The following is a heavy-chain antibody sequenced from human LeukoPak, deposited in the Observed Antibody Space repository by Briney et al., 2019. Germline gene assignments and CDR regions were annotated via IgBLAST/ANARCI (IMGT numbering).Heavy chain of an antibody. J-gene: IGHJ5*02. CDR2: INPYSGGS. CDR3: ARAPGTPSDECWFDP. D-gene: IGHD2-15*01. CDR1: GYTFTDYY. V-gene: IGHV1-2*02. Sequence: GASVKVSCKTSGYTFTDYYMHWVRQAPGQGLEWMGYINPYSGGSNYAQKFQGRVTMTRDTSISTAYMELSRLRSDDTAVYYCARAPGTPSDECWFDPWGQGTLVTVSS.